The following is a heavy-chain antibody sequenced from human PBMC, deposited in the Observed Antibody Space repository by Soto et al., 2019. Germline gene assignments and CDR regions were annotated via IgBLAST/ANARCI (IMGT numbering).Heavy chain of an antibody. V-gene: IGHV1-18*01. Sequence: ASVKVSCKASGYTFARYGISWVRQAPGQGLEWVGWISAYNGNTDYAQKLQGRVTMTTDTSTSTAYMELRSLRSDDTAVYYCARDPDSTHMFGWFGELPSYSYYMDVWGQGTTVTVSS. CDR2: ISAYNGNT. D-gene: IGHD3-10*01. CDR3: ARDPDSTHMFGWFGELPSYSYYMDV. CDR1: GYTFARYG. J-gene: IGHJ6*03.